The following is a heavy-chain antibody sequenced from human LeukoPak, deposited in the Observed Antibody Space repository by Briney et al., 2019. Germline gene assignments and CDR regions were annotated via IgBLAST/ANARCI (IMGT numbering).Heavy chain of an antibody. J-gene: IGHJ1*01. CDR2: IIPIFGTA. Sequence: SVKVSCKASGGTFSSYAISWVRQAPGQGLEWMGGIIPIFGTANYAQKFQGRVTITTDESTSTAYMGLSSLRSEDTAVYYCASTSPRGDSSGYYYVDWGQGTLVTVSS. D-gene: IGHD3-22*01. CDR3: ASTSPRGDSSGYYYVD. V-gene: IGHV1-69*05. CDR1: GGTFSSYA.